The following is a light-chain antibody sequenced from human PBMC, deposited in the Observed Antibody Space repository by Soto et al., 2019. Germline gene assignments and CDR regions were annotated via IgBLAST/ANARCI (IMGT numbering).Light chain of an antibody. J-gene: IGKJ2*01. CDR2: LGS. CDR3: MQALQPPRT. Sequence: DIVMTQSPLSLPVTPGEPASISCRSSQSLLNSNGYTYLDWYLQKPGQSPHLLIYLGSNRASGVPDRFSGSGTGPKFTLHITSVEAEDVGVYYCMQALQPPRTFGQGTKVEIK. V-gene: IGKV2-28*01. CDR1: QSLLNSNGYTY.